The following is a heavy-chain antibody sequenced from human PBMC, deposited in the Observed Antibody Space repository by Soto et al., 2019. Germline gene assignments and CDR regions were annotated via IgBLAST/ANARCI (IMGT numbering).Heavy chain of an antibody. D-gene: IGHD4-17*01. CDR3: AKDPTYDYGYFDS. J-gene: IGHJ4*02. CDR2: IRTSVGDT. Sequence: EVQLLESGGDLVQPGGSLRLSCAASGFTFSSYAMNWVRQAPGKGQEWVSTIRTSVGDTYYAASVKGRFTISRDNSKSTVYLHLNSLRAEDTAIYYCAKDPTYDYGYFDSWGQGTLVTVSS. V-gene: IGHV3-23*01. CDR1: GFTFSSYA.